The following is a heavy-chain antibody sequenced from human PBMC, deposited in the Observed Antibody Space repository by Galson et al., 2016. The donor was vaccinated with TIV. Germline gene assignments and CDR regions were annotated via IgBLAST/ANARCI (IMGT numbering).Heavy chain of an antibody. D-gene: IGHD5-18*01. CDR2: VYPDDSDT. CDR3: VSHTGGYNFGFSLDN. J-gene: IGHJ4*02. Sequence: QSGAEVKEPEESLKISCKASGYTFTNYWIGWVRQMPGKGLEWMGIVYPDDSDTKYSPSFQGQVTISADKSINTAYLQWTSLKASDTAIYYCVSHTGGYNFGFSLDNGGQGTLVTVSS. CDR1: GYTFTNYW. V-gene: IGHV5-51*03.